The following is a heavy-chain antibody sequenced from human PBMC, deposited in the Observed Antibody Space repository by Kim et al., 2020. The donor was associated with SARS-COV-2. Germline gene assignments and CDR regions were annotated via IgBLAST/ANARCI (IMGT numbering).Heavy chain of an antibody. V-gene: IGHV4-59*09. CDR3: ARGGSSWYPYFDY. J-gene: IGHJ4*02. D-gene: IGHD6-13*01. Sequence: YTPTPKSRVTISVDTSKNQFSLKLSSVSAADTAGYYCARGGSSWYPYFDYWGQGTLVTVSS.